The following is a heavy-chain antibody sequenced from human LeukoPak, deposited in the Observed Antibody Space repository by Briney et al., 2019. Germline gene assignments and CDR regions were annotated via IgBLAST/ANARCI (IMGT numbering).Heavy chain of an antibody. J-gene: IGHJ6*03. Sequence: GGSLRLSCAASGFTFSSYWMHWVRQAPGKGLVWVSRINSDGSSTRYADSVKGRFSISRDNAKNSLYLQMNSLRAEDTAVYYCARLHYDILTGYYTTARDYYMDVWGKGTTVTISS. D-gene: IGHD3-9*01. CDR3: ARLHYDILTGYYTTARDYYMDV. CDR1: GFTFSSYW. V-gene: IGHV3-74*01. CDR2: INSDGSST.